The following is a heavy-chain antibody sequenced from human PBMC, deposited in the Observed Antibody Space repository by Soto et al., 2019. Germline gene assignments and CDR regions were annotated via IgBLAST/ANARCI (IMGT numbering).Heavy chain of an antibody. V-gene: IGHV3-23*01. J-gene: IGHJ4*02. CDR1: GFTFRSHA. Sequence: PGGSLRLSCAASGFTFRSHAMSWVRQAPGKGLEWVSAISGSGGSTYYADSVKGRFTISRDNSKNTLYLQMNSLRAEDTAVYYCAKDFTGRLYLFFDYWGQGTLVTVSS. D-gene: IGHD3-16*02. CDR2: ISGSGGST. CDR3: AKDFTGRLYLFFDY.